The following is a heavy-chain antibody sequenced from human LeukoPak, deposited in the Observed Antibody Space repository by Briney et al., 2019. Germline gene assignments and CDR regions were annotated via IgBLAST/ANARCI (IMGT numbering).Heavy chain of an antibody. J-gene: IGHJ4*02. CDR3: ASKLTTGY. Sequence: PPGGSLRLSCVVSGLTVSSNYMSWVRQAPGKGLEWVSVIYSGGTTNYADSVKGRFIVHRDNSKNTLYLQMNSQRAEDTAVYYCASKLTTGYWGQGTLVTVSS. D-gene: IGHD4-17*01. V-gene: IGHV3-66*01. CDR2: IYSGGTT. CDR1: GLTVSSNY.